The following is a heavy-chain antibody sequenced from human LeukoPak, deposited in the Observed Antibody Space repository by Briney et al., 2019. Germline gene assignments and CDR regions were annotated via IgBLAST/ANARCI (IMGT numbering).Heavy chain of an antibody. J-gene: IGHJ4*02. Sequence: SETLSLTCTVSGGSISSYYWSWIRQPPGKGLEWIGYIYYSGSTNYNPSLKSRVTISVDTSKNQLSLKLSSVTAADTAVYYCARGSNYYGSGSPPPHDYWGQGTLVTVSS. V-gene: IGHV4-59*01. CDR1: GGSISSYY. D-gene: IGHD3-10*01. CDR3: ARGSNYYGSGSPPPHDY. CDR2: IYYSGST.